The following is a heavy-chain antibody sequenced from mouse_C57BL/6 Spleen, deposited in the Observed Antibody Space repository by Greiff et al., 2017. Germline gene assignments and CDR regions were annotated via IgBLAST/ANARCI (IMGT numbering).Heavy chain of an antibody. D-gene: IGHD2-3*01. J-gene: IGHJ4*01. Sequence: DVKLVESGGGLVQPGESLKLSCESNEYEFPSHDMSWVRKTPEKRLELVAAINSDGGSTYYPDTMERRFIISRDNTKKTLYLQMSSLRSEDTALYYCARHSLHYDGYYGAMDYWGQGTSVTVSS. CDR1: EYEFPSHD. CDR2: INSDGGST. V-gene: IGHV5-2*01. CDR3: ARHSLHYDGYYGAMDY.